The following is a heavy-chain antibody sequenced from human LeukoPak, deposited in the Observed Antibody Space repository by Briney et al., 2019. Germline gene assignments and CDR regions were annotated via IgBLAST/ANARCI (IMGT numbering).Heavy chain of an antibody. J-gene: IGHJ4*02. Sequence: SDTLSLTCTVSGGSISSGSYYGSWIRQPAGKGLEWIGRIYTSGSTNYNPSLKSRVTISVDTSKNQFSLKLSSVTAADTAVYYCARAMGYCSSTSCYEAPGFDYWGQGTLVTVSS. CDR1: GGSISSGSYY. V-gene: IGHV4-61*02. CDR2: IYTSGST. D-gene: IGHD2-2*01. CDR3: ARAMGYCSSTSCYEAPGFDY.